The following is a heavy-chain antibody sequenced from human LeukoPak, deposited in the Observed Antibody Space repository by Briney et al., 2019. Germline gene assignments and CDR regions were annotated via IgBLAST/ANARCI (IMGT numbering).Heavy chain of an antibody. CDR2: IRSKANSYAT. J-gene: IGHJ4*02. Sequence: GGSLRLSCAASGFTFSGSAMPWVRQASGKGLEWVGRIRSKANSYATAYAASVKGRFTISRDDSKNTAYLQMNSLKTEDTAVYYCTSPGAEGYDYWGQGTLVTVSS. CDR3: TSPGAEGYDY. D-gene: IGHD1-1*01. V-gene: IGHV3-73*01. CDR1: GFTFSGSA.